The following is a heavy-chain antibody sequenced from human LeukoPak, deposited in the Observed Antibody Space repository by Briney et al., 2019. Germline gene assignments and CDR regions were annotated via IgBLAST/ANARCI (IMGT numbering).Heavy chain of an antibody. CDR1: GYTFTSYG. CDR3: ARELGIVVVVAGASDGAFDI. CDR2: ISAYNGNT. D-gene: IGHD2-15*01. Sequence: ASVKVSCKASGYTFTSYGISWVRQAPGQGLEWMGWISAYNGNTNYAQKLQGRVTMTTDTSTSTAYMELRSLRSDDTAVYYCARELGIVVVVAGASDGAFDIWGQGTMVTVSS. V-gene: IGHV1-18*01. J-gene: IGHJ3*02.